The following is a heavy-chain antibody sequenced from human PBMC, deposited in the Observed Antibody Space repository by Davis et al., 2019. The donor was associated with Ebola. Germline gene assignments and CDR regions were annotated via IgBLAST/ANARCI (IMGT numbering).Heavy chain of an antibody. Sequence: GESLKISCAASGFTFYRYEMNWVRQAPGQGLEWVSYISGSATSTFYADSVKGRFTISRDNARDSLYLQMDSLGVEDTAIYYCARDAFSLSRYDTEDHWGQGTLVTVSS. CDR2: ISGSATST. V-gene: IGHV3-48*03. J-gene: IGHJ4*02. D-gene: IGHD3-9*01. CDR3: ARDAFSLSRYDTEDH. CDR1: GFTFYRYE.